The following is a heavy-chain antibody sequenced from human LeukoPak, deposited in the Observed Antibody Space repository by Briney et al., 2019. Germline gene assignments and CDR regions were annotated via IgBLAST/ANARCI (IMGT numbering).Heavy chain of an antibody. CDR1: GYTFTSYG. J-gene: IGHJ4*02. CDR2: ISAYNGNT. Sequence: GASVKVSCKASGYTFTSYGISWVRQAPGQGLEWMGWISAYNGNTNYAQKLQGRVTMTTDTSTSTAYMELRSLRSDGTAVYYCARGTLELRYFDWLPDYWGQGTLVTVSS. V-gene: IGHV1-18*04. D-gene: IGHD3-9*01. CDR3: ARGTLELRYFDWLPDY.